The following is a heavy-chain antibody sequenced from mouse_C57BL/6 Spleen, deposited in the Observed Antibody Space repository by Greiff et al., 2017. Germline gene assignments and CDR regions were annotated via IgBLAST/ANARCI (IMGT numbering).Heavy chain of an antibody. J-gene: IGHJ1*03. CDR2: IYPGDGDT. D-gene: IGHD3-3*01. CDR3: AREGDPWYFDV. CDR1: GYAFSSSW. Sequence: QVQLQQSGPELVKPGASVKISCKASGYAFSSSWMNWVKQRPGKGLEWIGRIYPGDGDTNYNGKFKGKATLTADKASSTAYIQLSSLTSEDAAVYFCAREGDPWYFDVWGTGTTVTVSS. V-gene: IGHV1-82*01.